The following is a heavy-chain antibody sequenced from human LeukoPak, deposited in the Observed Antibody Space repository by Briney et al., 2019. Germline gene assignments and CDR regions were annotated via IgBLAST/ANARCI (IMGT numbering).Heavy chain of an antibody. J-gene: IGHJ4*02. Sequence: GGSLRLSCAASGFTFSSYGMHWVRQAPGKGLEWVAVISYDGSNKYYADSVKGRFTIPRDNSKNTLYLQMNSLRAEDTAVYYCASLAGDLYYFDYWGQGTLVTVSS. V-gene: IGHV3-30*03. CDR2: ISYDGSNK. D-gene: IGHD7-27*01. CDR1: GFTFSSYG. CDR3: ASLAGDLYYFDY.